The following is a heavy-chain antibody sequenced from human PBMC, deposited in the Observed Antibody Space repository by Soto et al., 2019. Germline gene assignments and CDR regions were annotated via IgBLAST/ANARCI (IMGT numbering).Heavy chain of an antibody. Sequence: TSETLSLTCTFSGDSVSSGLYYWGWVRQPPGKGLEWIGYIYYSGSTNYNPSLENRVTMSLATSKNQFSLRLRSVTAADTAVYYCARESSRSSFDWFDPWGQGTLVTVSS. J-gene: IGHJ5*02. D-gene: IGHD2-15*01. V-gene: IGHV4-61*01. CDR2: IYYSGST. CDR1: GDSVSSGLYY. CDR3: ARESSRSSFDWFDP.